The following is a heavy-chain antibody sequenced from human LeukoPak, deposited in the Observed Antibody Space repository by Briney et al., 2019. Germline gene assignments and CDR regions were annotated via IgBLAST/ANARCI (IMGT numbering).Heavy chain of an antibody. Sequence: SQTLSLTCAISGDSVSSNSAAWNWIRQSPSRGLEWLGRTYFRSKWFNDYAPSVKSRITVNPDTSKNQFSLHLNSVTPDDTAIYYCARERDLGIAQTSFEFWGQGTLVTVSS. V-gene: IGHV6-1*01. J-gene: IGHJ4*02. CDR3: ARERDLGIAQTSFEF. CDR1: GDSVSSNSAA. CDR2: TYFRSKWFN.